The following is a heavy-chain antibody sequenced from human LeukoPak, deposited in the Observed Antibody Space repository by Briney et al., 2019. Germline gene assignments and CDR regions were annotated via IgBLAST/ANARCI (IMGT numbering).Heavy chain of an antibody. Sequence: SETLSLTCTVSGGSISSYYWSWIRQPPGKGLECIGYIYYSGNTNYNPSLKSRVTISVDTSKNQFSLKLSSVTAADTAVYYCARGFCSGGTCYSPPLDYWGQGTLVTVSS. D-gene: IGHD2-15*01. J-gene: IGHJ4*02. CDR2: IYYSGNT. CDR3: ARGFCSGGTCYSPPLDY. CDR1: GGSISSYY. V-gene: IGHV4-59*12.